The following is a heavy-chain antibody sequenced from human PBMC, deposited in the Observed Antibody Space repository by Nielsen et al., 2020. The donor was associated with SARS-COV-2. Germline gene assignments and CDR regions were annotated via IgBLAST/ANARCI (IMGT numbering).Heavy chain of an antibody. V-gene: IGHV4-39*07. CDR1: GGSITSNSYY. Sequence: SETLSLTCTVSGGSITSNSYYWGWIRQPPGKGLEWIGNIYYNGNMYYNPSLQSRVTISVDTSKKQFSLKLSSVTAADTAVYYCARESYLDAFDIWGQGTMVTVSS. D-gene: IGHD3-10*01. CDR2: IYYNGNM. CDR3: ARESYLDAFDI. J-gene: IGHJ3*02.